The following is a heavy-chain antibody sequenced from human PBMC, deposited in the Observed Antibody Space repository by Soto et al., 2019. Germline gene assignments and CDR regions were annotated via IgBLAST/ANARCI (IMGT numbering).Heavy chain of an antibody. D-gene: IGHD5-18*01. CDR2: ICGSGGST. J-gene: IGHJ4*02. Sequence: GGSLRLSCAPSGFTFSSYAMSWVRQAPGKGLEWVSAICGSGGSTYYADSVKGRFTISRDNSKNTLYLQMNSLRAEDTAVYYCAKDPWIQLWLGTFDYWGQGTLVTVSS. CDR1: GFTFSSYA. V-gene: IGHV3-23*01. CDR3: AKDPWIQLWLGTFDY.